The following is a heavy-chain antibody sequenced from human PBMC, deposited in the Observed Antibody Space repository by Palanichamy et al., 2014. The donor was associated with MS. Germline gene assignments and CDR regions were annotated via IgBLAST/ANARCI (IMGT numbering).Heavy chain of an antibody. V-gene: IGHV6-1*01. CDR3: ARDTAVRLYNFDY. CDR2: TYYRSKWYN. D-gene: IGHD6-6*01. J-gene: IGHJ4*02. CDR1: GDSVSSNRAA. Sequence: QVQLQQSGPGLVKPSQTLSVTCAISGDSVSSNRAAWNWTRQSPSRGLEGLGRTYYRSKWYNDYAVSVKSRITINPDTTKNQFSLQLNSVTPEDTAVYYCARDTAVRLYNFDYWGQGTLVTVSS.